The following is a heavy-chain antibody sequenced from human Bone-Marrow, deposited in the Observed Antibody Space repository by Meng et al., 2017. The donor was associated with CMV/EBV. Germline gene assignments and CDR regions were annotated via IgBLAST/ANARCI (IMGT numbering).Heavy chain of an antibody. CDR2: ISAYNGNT. CDR3: ARDYYDSSGSSDY. J-gene: IGHJ4*02. D-gene: IGHD3-22*01. CDR1: GYTFTGYY. V-gene: IGHV1-18*04. Sequence: ASVKVSCKASGYTFTGYYMHWVRQAPGQGLEWKGWISAYNGNTNYAQKLQGRVTMTTDTSTSTAYMELRSLRSDDTAVYYCARDYYDSSGSSDYWGQGTLVTVSS.